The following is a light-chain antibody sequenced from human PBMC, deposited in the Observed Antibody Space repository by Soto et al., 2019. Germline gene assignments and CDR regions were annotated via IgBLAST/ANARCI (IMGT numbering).Light chain of an antibody. CDR2: AAS. Sequence: DIQMTQSPTSLSASVGDRVTITCRASQGIRNFVAWYQQKPGKAPKLLIYAASTVQSGVPSRFSGSGSGTDCTLTMNSLQPEDVATYACQKYSSDPVFGPGTKVEIK. J-gene: IGKJ3*01. V-gene: IGKV1-27*01. CDR1: QGIRNF. CDR3: QKYSSDPV.